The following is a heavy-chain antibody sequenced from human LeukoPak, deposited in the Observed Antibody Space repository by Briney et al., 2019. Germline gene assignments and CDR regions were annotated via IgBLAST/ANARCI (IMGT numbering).Heavy chain of an antibody. CDR1: GFTFSNYW. D-gene: IGHD2-2*01. CDR2: ISPDGKDT. J-gene: IGHJ4*02. Sequence: AGGSLRLSCAASGFTFSNYWIYWVRQVPGKGLVWVSRISPDGKDTSHADSVKGRFTISRDNSKNTLYLQMNSLRAEDTAVYYCTHGSMYQLDYWGQGTLVTVSS. CDR3: THGSMYQLDY. V-gene: IGHV3-74*01.